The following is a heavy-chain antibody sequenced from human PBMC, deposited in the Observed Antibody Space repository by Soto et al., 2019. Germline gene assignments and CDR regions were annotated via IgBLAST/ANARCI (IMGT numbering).Heavy chain of an antibody. CDR1: GFTVSSTY. CDR2: IYSGGST. J-gene: IGHJ4*02. Sequence: GGSLRLSCAASGFTVSSTYMSWVRQAPGKGLEWVSVIYSGGSTYCADSVKGRFTISRDNSKNTLYLQMNSLRAEDTAVYYCGRSGYSYGPFDYWGQGTLVTVSS. D-gene: IGHD5-18*01. V-gene: IGHV3-53*01. CDR3: GRSGYSYGPFDY.